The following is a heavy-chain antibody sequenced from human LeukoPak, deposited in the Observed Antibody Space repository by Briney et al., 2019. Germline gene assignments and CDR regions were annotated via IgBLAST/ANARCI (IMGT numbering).Heavy chain of an antibody. Sequence: PGGSLRLSCVASGFTFTNYWMNWVRQAPGKGLEWVASIKQDGSQKSYVDSVKGRFTISRDNAKNSLYLQMDSLRAEDTALYYCARDEHHLVQGYYFDYWGQGTLVTVSS. CDR2: IKQDGSQK. CDR3: ARDEHHLVQGYYFDY. D-gene: IGHD6-13*01. V-gene: IGHV3-7*01. CDR1: GFTFTNYW. J-gene: IGHJ4*02.